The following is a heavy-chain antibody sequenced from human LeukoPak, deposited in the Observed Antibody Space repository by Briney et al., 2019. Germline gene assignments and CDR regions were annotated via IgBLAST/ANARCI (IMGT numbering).Heavy chain of an antibody. V-gene: IGHV3-30*04. CDR1: GFTFSTDA. D-gene: IGHD6-19*01. CDR2: ISDDGSKI. J-gene: IGHJ4*02. Sequence: GGSLRLSCAASGFTFSTDAMHWVRQPPGKELEWVAVISDDGSKIYYADSVKGRFTISRDNSKDTLYLQMNSLRAEDTAVYYCAKAEQWLVLGYFDYWGQGTLVTVSS. CDR3: AKAEQWLVLGYFDY.